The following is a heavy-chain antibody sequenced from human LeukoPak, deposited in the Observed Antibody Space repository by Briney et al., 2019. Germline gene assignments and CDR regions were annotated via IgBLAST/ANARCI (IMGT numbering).Heavy chain of an antibody. CDR2: INHSGST. V-gene: IGHV4-34*10. CDR3: ASDYYYDTSGYYYLAF. Sequence: SETLSLTCAVYGGSLSGYYWSWIRQPPGKGLEWIGEINHSGSTNYNPSLKSRITMSVGTSKNLFSLKLSSVTAADTAVYYCASDYYYDTSGYYYLAFWGQGTLVTVSS. J-gene: IGHJ4*02. CDR1: GGSLSGYY. D-gene: IGHD3-22*01.